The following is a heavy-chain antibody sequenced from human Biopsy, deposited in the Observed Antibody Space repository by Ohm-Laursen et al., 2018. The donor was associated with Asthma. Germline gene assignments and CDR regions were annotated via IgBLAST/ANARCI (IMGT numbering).Heavy chain of an antibody. J-gene: IGHJ4*02. V-gene: IGHV3-30-3*01. Sequence: RSLRLSCTASRFTYEMHWVRQALGKGLEWVAVISYDGSSIYYADSVKGRFTISRDNSKNTLSLQMNSLTAEDTAVYYCAREGVAGTHIEDWGQGTLVTVSS. CDR3: AREGVAGTHIED. CDR1: RFTYE. CDR2: ISYDGSSI. D-gene: IGHD6-19*01.